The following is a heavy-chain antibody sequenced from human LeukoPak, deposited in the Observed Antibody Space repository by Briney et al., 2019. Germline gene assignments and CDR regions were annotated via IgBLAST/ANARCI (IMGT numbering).Heavy chain of an antibody. Sequence: GTSVKVSCKASGFTFTSSAMQWVRQARGQRLEWIGWIVVGSGNTNYAQKFQERVTNTRDMSTSTTYMELSSLKASDTAMYYCARLHGGGNFPYIWFDPWGQGTLVTVSS. CDR1: GFTFTSSA. J-gene: IGHJ5*02. D-gene: IGHD4-23*01. CDR3: ARLHGGGNFPYIWFDP. CDR2: IVVGSGNT. V-gene: IGHV1-58*02.